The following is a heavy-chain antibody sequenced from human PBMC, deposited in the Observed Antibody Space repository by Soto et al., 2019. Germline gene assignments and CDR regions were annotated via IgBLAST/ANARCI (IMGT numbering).Heavy chain of an antibody. CDR2: IYYSGST. D-gene: IGHD6-13*01. Sequence: SETLSLTCTVSGGSISSSSYYWGWIRQPPGKGLEWIGSIYYSGSTYYNPSLKSRVTISVDTSKNQFSLKLSSVTAADTAVYYCARHRGSSRVRFDPWGQGTLVTVSS. V-gene: IGHV4-39*01. CDR3: ARHRGSSRVRFDP. CDR1: GGSISSSSYY. J-gene: IGHJ5*02.